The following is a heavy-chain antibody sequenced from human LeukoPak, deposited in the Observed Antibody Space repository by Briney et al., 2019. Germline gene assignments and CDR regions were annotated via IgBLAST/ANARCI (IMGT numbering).Heavy chain of an antibody. D-gene: IGHD1-26*01. Sequence: PGGSLRLSCAASGFTFSSCRMSWVRPAPGKGQEWVANMKQDGSEIYYVDSVKGRFTISRDNAKNSVYLEMNNLRAEDTAVYYCARDKIVGPTTLDYWGQGTLVTVSS. J-gene: IGHJ4*02. CDR1: GFTFSSCR. CDR2: MKQDGSEI. V-gene: IGHV3-7*01. CDR3: ARDKIVGPTTLDY.